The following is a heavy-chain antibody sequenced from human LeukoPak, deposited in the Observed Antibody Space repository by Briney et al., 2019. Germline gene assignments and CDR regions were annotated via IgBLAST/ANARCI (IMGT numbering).Heavy chain of an antibody. D-gene: IGHD2-15*01. CDR2: IKEDGTET. V-gene: IGHV3-7*03. Sequence: GGSLRLSCAASGFMFSSNWMSWVRLAPGKGLEWVANIKEDGTETYYVVSVKGRFTISRDNAKNSLYLQMNSLRVEDTAVYYCAKALYPEDIVVVVAATGNDYWGQGTLVTVSS. CDR3: AKALYPEDIVVVVAATGNDY. CDR1: GFMFSSNW. J-gene: IGHJ4*02.